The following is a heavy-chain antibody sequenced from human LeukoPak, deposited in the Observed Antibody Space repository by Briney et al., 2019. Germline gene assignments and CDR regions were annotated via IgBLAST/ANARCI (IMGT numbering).Heavy chain of an antibody. CDR2: IWYDGSNK. V-gene: IGHV3-33*01. Sequence: GRSLRLSCAASGFTFSSYGMHWVRQAPGKGLEWVAVIWYDGSNKYYADSVKGRFTIFRDNSKNTLYLQMNSLRAEDTAVYYCARDRVLRFLEWLSGGGLYYYYGMDVWGQGTTVTVSS. CDR1: GFTFSSYG. J-gene: IGHJ6*02. D-gene: IGHD3-3*01. CDR3: ARDRVLRFLEWLSGGGLYYYYGMDV.